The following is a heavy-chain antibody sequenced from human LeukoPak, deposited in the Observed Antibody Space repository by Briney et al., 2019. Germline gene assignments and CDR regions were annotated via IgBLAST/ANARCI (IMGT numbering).Heavy chain of an antibody. CDR3: AREGVYSNGPFDY. Sequence: QPGRSLGLSCAASGFTFSSYAMHWVRQAPGKGLEWVAVISHDGNNKYNADSVKGRFTISRDNSKNTLYLQTNSLRAEDTAVYYCAREGVYSNGPFDYWGQGTRVTVSS. J-gene: IGHJ4*02. V-gene: IGHV3-30-3*01. CDR2: ISHDGNNK. CDR1: GFTFSSYA. D-gene: IGHD5-18*01.